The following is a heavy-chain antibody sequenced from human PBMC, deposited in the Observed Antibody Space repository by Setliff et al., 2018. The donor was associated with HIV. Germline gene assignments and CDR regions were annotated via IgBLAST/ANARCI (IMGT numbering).Heavy chain of an antibody. CDR2: IWYDGSKK. CDR1: GFTFKTDA. Sequence: PGGSLRLSCAASGFTFKTDAMHWVRQAPGKGLEWVAFIWYDGSKKYYADSVKGRFTMSRDNSKNTLYLQMNSLRAEDTAVYYCAKDHKGYYYDSSGYHYEGVDYWGQGTLVTVSS. J-gene: IGHJ4*02. CDR3: AKDHKGYYYDSSGYHYEGVDY. D-gene: IGHD3-22*01. V-gene: IGHV3-30*02.